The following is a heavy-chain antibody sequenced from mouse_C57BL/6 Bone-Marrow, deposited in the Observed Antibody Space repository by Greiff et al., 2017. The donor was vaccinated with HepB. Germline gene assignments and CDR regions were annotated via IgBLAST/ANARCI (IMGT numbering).Heavy chain of an antibody. CDR2: ISYDGSN. V-gene: IGHV3-6*01. CDR3: ARDQDWEAWFAY. Sequence: EVKLQESGPGLVKPSQSLSLTCSVTGYSITSGYYWNWIRQFPGNKLEWMGYISYDGSNNYNPSLKNRISITRDTSKNQFFLKLNSVTTEDTATYYCARDQDWEAWFAYWGQGTLVTVSA. CDR1: GYSITSGYY. D-gene: IGHD4-1*01. J-gene: IGHJ3*01.